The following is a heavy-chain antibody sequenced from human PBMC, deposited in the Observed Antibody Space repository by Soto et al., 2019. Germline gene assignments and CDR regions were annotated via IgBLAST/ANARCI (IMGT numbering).Heavy chain of an antibody. V-gene: IGHV3-74*01. Sequence: GGSLRLSCAASGFTFSSYWMHWVRQAPGKGLVWVSRINSDGSSTSYADSVKGRFTISRDNAKNTLYLQMNSLRAEDTAVYYCARVRRCSSTSCSYGMDVWGQGTTVTVSS. J-gene: IGHJ6*02. CDR1: GFTFSSYW. D-gene: IGHD2-2*01. CDR2: INSDGSST. CDR3: ARVRRCSSTSCSYGMDV.